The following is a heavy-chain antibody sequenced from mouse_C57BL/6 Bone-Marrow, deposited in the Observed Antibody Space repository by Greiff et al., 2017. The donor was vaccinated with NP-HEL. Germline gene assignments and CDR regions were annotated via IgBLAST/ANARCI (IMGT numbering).Heavy chain of an antibody. D-gene: IGHD2-3*01. CDR1: GYTFTDYN. CDR3: ARSGGYSFHFDY. Sequence: VQLKQSGPELVKPGASVKIPCKASGYTFTDYNMDWVKQSHGKSLEWIGDINPNNGGTIYNQKFKGKATLTVDKSSSTAYMELRSLTSEDTAVYYCARSGGYSFHFDYWGQGTTLTVSS. J-gene: IGHJ2*01. V-gene: IGHV1-18*01. CDR2: INPNNGGT.